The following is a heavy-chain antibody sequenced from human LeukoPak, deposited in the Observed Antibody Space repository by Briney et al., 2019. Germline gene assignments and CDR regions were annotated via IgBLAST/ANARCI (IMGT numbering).Heavy chain of an antibody. Sequence: GGSLRLSCAASGFTFSNYWMSWVRQAPGKGLEWVANIRQDGNEKYYVGSVRGRFTISRDNAKNSLYLQMNSLRAEDTAVYYCARESSSGWYYGNDYWGQGTLVTVSS. J-gene: IGHJ4*02. V-gene: IGHV3-7*01. D-gene: IGHD6-19*01. CDR3: ARESSSGWYYGNDY. CDR2: IRQDGNEK. CDR1: GFTFSNYW.